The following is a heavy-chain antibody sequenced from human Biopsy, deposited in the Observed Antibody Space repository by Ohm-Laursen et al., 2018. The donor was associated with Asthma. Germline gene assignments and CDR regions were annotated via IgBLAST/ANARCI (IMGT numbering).Heavy chain of an antibody. CDR3: VRDSTDDAFDI. D-gene: IGHD1-1*01. Sequence: SLRLSCTPSGFSFSNFAIHWVRQAPGKGLEWVGVISKDASTQDYADSVKGRFTMARDNSKNTLDLQMNSLREEDTAVYYCVRDSTDDAFDIWGQGTVVSVSS. J-gene: IGHJ3*02. CDR1: GFSFSNFA. CDR2: ISKDASTQ. V-gene: IGHV3-30*01.